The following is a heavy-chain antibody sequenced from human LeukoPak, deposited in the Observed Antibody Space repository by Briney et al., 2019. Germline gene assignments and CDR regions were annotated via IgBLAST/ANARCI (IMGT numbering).Heavy chain of an antibody. CDR2: IYTSGST. D-gene: IGHD4-23*01. V-gene: IGHV4-4*09. CDR1: GGSISSYY. J-gene: IGHJ6*03. CDR3: ARHYHSGNGYYYMNV. Sequence: SETLSLTCTVSGGSISSYYWSWIRQPPGKGLEWIGYIYTSGSTNYNPSLKSRVTISVDTSKNQFSLKLSSVTAADTAVYYCARHYHSGNGYYYMNVWDKGTTVTVSS.